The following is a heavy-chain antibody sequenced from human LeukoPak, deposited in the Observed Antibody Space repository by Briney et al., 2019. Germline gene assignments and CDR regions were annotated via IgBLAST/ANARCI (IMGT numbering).Heavy chain of an antibody. Sequence: GGSLRLSCVASGFTFSDYYMSWIRQAPGKGLEWVSYISSSGSARYYTDSVKGRFTISRDNAKNSLYLQMNSLRAEDAAVYYCAREGSSLTGVHYWGQGTLVTVSS. V-gene: IGHV3-11*01. CDR1: GFTFSDYY. J-gene: IGHJ4*02. CDR3: AREGSSLTGVHY. D-gene: IGHD3-9*01. CDR2: ISSSGSAR.